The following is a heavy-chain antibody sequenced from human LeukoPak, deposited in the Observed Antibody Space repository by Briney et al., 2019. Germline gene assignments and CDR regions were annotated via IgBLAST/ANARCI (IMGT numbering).Heavy chain of an antibody. D-gene: IGHD2-15*01. Sequence: GGSLRLSCAASGFTFSHFWMSWVRQAPGKGLEWVAYIKKTGSETYNVDSVKGRFTITRDNTRNSLFLQMYSLRAEDTAVYFCAREDGYCSGGNCYSYFDSWGQGTLVTVSS. J-gene: IGHJ4*02. CDR2: IKKTGSET. CDR1: GFTFSHFW. CDR3: AREDGYCSGGNCYSYFDS. V-gene: IGHV3-7*01.